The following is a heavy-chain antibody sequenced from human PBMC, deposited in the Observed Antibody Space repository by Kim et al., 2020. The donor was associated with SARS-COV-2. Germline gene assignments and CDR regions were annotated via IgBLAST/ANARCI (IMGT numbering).Heavy chain of an antibody. D-gene: IGHD6-6*01. Sequence: ASVKVSCKASGYTFTNYAMNWVRQAPGQGLEWLGWINTHTGNPTYAQGFTGRFVFSLDTSVSTAYLQISSLKAEDIAVYYCARPRMSNYYYGMDVWGQGTTVTVSS. CDR3: ARPRMSNYYYGMDV. CDR1: GYTFTNYA. J-gene: IGHJ6*02. V-gene: IGHV7-4-1*02. CDR2: INTHTGNP.